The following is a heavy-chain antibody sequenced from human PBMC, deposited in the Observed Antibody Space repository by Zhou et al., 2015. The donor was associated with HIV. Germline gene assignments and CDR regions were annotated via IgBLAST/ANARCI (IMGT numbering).Heavy chain of an antibody. CDR3: ARVVTRGVHGMDV. Sequence: EVQLVESGGGLVKPGGSLRLSCTASGFTFSSYDMHWVRQPTGKGLEWVSAIGIDGDTYYLGSVKGRFTISRENAKNSSFLQMNSLRAGDTAVYYCARVVTRGVHGMDVWGQGTTVTVSS. D-gene: IGHD4-11*01. CDR1: GFTFSSYD. J-gene: IGHJ6*02. V-gene: IGHV3-13*01. CDR2: IGIDGDT.